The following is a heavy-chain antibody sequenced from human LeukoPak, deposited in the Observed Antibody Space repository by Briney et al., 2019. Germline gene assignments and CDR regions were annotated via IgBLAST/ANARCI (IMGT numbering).Heavy chain of an antibody. D-gene: IGHD5-12*01. Sequence: PGGSLRLSCAVSGFSFSDYYMSWIRQAPGKGLEWVSYISSSGTTIYYADSVKGRFTISRDNAKKSLYLQMNSLRAEDTAVYYCARNRGYGGYDSDYWGQGTLVTVSS. V-gene: IGHV3-11*01. J-gene: IGHJ4*02. CDR2: ISSSGTTI. CDR3: ARNRGYGGYDSDY. CDR1: GFSFSDYY.